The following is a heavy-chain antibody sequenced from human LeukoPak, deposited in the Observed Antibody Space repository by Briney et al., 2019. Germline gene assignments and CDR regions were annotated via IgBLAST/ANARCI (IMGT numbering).Heavy chain of an antibody. J-gene: IGHJ3*02. Sequence: GGSLRLACAASGSTVSNMYMSWVRHAPGKGLEWGSLIYGDGRTSYADSVKGRCTISRDNSKNTLDLQVNSLRVEDTAVYDCARGLFLSGYLDAFDMWGQGTVVTVSS. CDR2: IYGDGRT. D-gene: IGHD3-22*01. CDR1: GSTVSNMY. CDR3: ARGLFLSGYLDAFDM. V-gene: IGHV3-53*01.